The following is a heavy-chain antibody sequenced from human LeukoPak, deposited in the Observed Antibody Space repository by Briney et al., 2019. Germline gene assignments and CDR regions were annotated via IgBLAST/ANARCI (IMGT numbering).Heavy chain of an antibody. CDR2: IYTSGST. J-gene: IGHJ6*03. CDR1: GRSISSYY. CDR3: ARQLQPYYYMDV. D-gene: IGHD1-1*01. V-gene: IGHV4-4*09. Sequence: PSETLSLTCTVSGRSISSYYWSWIRQPPGKGLEWIGYIYTSGSTNYNPSLKSRVTISVGTSKNQFSLKLSSVTAADTAVYYCARQLQPYYYMDVWGKGTTVTVSS.